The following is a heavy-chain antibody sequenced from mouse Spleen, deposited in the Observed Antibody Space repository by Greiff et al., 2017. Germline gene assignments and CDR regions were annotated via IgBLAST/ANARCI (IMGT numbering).Heavy chain of an antibody. CDR1: GYAFTNYL. Sequence: VKLQESGAELVRPGTSVKVSCKASGYAFTNYLIEWVKQRPGQGLEWIGVINPGSGGTNYNEKFKGKATLTADKSSSTAYMQLSSLTSEDSAVYFCASTVAWYFDVWGAGTTVTVSS. J-gene: IGHJ1*01. CDR3: ASTVAWYFDV. V-gene: IGHV1-54*01. D-gene: IGHD1-1*01. CDR2: INPGSGGT.